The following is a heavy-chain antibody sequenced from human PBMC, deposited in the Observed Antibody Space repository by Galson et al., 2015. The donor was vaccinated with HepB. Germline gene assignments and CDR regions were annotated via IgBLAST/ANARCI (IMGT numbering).Heavy chain of an antibody. J-gene: IGHJ4*02. D-gene: IGHD3-22*01. CDR3: ARQYDTSGYYAY. V-gene: IGHV1-69*13. CDR1: GGTFSSHT. CDR2: IIPLFGSG. Sequence: SVKVSCKASGGTFSSHTISWVRQAPGQGLEWMGEIIPLFGSGNYAQKFQGRVTIIADESKTTTYMELSSLTSDDTAVYYCARQYDTSGYYAYWGQGTLVTVSS.